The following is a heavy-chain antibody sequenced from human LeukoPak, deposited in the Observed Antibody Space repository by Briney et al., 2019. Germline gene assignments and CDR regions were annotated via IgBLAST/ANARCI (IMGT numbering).Heavy chain of an antibody. CDR2: ISSSSIYI. J-gene: IGHJ4*02. V-gene: IGHV3-21*01. CDR1: GFTSSTYT. Sequence: GGSLRLSCAASGFTSSTYTMNWVRQAPGKGLEWVSSISSSSIYIYYTDSVKGRFTISRHNARNSVYLQMNNLRAEDTAVYYCARVNGDYERGGAPDYWGQGTLVTVSS. D-gene: IGHD4-17*01. CDR3: ARVNGDYERGGAPDY.